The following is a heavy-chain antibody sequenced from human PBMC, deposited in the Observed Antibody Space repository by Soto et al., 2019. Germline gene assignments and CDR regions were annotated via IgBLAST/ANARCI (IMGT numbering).Heavy chain of an antibody. J-gene: IGHJ4*02. CDR1: GFTFSSYA. CDR3: ARDGSIAARPYYFDY. CDR2: ISYDGSNK. D-gene: IGHD6-6*01. Sequence: PWGSLRLSCAASGFTFSSYAMHWVRQAPGKGLEWVAVISYDGSNKYYADSVKGRFTISRDNSKNTLYLQMNSLRAEDTAVYYCARDGSIAARPYYFDYWGQGTLVTVSS. V-gene: IGHV3-30-3*01.